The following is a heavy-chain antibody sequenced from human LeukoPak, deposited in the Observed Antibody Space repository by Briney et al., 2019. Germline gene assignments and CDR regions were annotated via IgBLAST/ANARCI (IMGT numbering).Heavy chain of an antibody. CDR1: GVSFSGYY. CDR3: ARAPGYYDSSGYLPHYFDY. J-gene: IGHJ4*02. CDR2: INHSGST. Sequence: PSETLSLTCAVYGVSFSGYYWSWIRQPPGKGLEWIGEINHSGSTNYNPSLKSRVTISVDTSKNQFSLKLSSVTAADTAVYYCARAPGYYDSSGYLPHYFDYWGQGTLVTVSS. V-gene: IGHV4-34*01. D-gene: IGHD3-22*01.